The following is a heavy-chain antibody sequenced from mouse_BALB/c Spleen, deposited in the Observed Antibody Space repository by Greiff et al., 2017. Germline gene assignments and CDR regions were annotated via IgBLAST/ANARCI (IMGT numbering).Heavy chain of an antibody. CDR2: INPYNGDT. CDR3: ARMDDYDFFDY. D-gene: IGHD2-4*01. CDR1: GYSFTGYF. V-gene: IGHV1-20*02. J-gene: IGHJ2*01. Sequence: EVKLQESGPELVKPGASVKISCKASGYSFTGYFMNWVMQSHGKSLEWIGRINPYNGDTFYNQKFKGKATLTVDKSSSTAHMELRSLASEDSAVYYCARMDDYDFFDYWGQGTTLTVSS.